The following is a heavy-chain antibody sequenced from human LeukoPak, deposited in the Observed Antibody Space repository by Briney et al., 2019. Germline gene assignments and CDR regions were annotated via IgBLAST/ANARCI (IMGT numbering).Heavy chain of an antibody. D-gene: IGHD2-21*02. V-gene: IGHV3-7*03. J-gene: IGHJ4*02. Sequence: GGSLRLSCAASGFTFSSYWMNWVRQAPGKGLEWVANIKQDGSEKYYVDSVKGRFTISRGNAKNSLFLQMNSLRAEDTAMYYCAKGTKPVMTIPDYWGQGILVTVSS. CDR1: GFTFSSYW. CDR3: AKGTKPVMTIPDY. CDR2: IKQDGSEK.